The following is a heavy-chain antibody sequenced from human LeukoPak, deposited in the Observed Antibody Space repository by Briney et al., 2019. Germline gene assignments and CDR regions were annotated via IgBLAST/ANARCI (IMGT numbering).Heavy chain of an antibody. CDR3: AKKRPVGSGYPNAFDY. V-gene: IGHV3-23*01. Sequence: GGSLRLSCAASGLSFSSYGMSWVRQAPGKWLEWVSGISGSGGSTYYADSVKGRFTISRDNSKNTLYLQMNSLRAEDAAVYYCAKKRPVGSGYPNAFDYWGQGTLVTVSS. J-gene: IGHJ4*02. CDR1: GLSFSSYG. D-gene: IGHD3-22*01. CDR2: ISGSGGST.